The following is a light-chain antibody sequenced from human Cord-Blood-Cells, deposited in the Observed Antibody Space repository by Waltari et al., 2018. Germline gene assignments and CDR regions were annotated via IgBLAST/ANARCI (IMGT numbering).Light chain of an antibody. J-gene: IGKJ1*01. CDR2: EAS. V-gene: IGKV1-5*01. CDR1: QSISSW. CDR3: QQYNSYSPT. Sequence: DIQMTQPPSTLSASVGGRVTITCRASQSISSWLAWYQQKPGKAPKLLIYEASSLESGVPSRFSGSGSGTEFTLTISSLQPDDFATYYCQQYNSYSPTFGQGTKVEIK.